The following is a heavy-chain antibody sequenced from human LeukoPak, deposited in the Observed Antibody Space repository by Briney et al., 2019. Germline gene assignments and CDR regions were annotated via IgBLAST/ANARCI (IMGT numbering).Heavy chain of an antibody. CDR3: ARGDTYYYGSGSHRRDFAGY. V-gene: IGHV4-34*01. CDR1: GGSFSGYY. Sequence: SETLSLTCAVYGGSFSGYYWSWIRQPPGEGLEWIGEINHSGSTNYNPSLKSRVTISVDTSKNQFSLKLSSVTAADTAVYYCARGDTYYYGSGSHRRDFAGYWGQGTLVTVSS. CDR2: INHSGST. J-gene: IGHJ4*02. D-gene: IGHD3-10*01.